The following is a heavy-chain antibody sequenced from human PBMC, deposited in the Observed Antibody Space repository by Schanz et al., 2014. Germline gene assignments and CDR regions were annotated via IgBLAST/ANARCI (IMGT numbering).Heavy chain of an antibody. V-gene: IGHV3-23*01. CDR1: GFTFTNYA. CDR3: AKSLESYPCGRCSGGNFDY. Sequence: DVQLLESGGGLVQPGRSLRLSCAASGFTFTNYAMSWVRQAPGKGLEWVSLISDSGDTAYYADSVKGRFTISRDNFNGALYLHMRNLRAEGPVAYYCAKSLESYPCGRCSGGNFDYWGQGTLVTVSS. CDR2: ISDSGDTA. D-gene: IGHD2-15*01. J-gene: IGHJ4*02.